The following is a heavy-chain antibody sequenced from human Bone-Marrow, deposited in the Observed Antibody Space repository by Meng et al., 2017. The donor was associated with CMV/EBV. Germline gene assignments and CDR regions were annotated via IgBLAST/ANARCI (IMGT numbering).Heavy chain of an antibody. Sequence: GGSLRLSCAASGFTFSSYAMHWVRQAPGKGLEWVAVISYDGSNKYYADSVKGRFTISRDNSKNTLYLQMNSLRAEDTAVYYCARDARRKDIVVEGGAHFDYWGQGTLVTVAS. CDR3: ARDARRKDIVVEGGAHFDY. D-gene: IGHD2-2*01. CDR2: ISYDGSNK. V-gene: IGHV3-30-3*01. CDR1: GFTFSSYA. J-gene: IGHJ4*02.